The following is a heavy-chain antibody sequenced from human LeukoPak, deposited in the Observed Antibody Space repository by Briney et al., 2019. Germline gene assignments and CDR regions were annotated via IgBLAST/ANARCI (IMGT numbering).Heavy chain of an antibody. CDR1: GFTFSGYA. CDR2: ISGSGGST. D-gene: IGHD2-15*01. V-gene: IGHV3-23*01. J-gene: IGHJ4*02. CDR3: AKDTSHCSGGSCYSDY. Sequence: GGSLRLSCAASGFTFSGYAMSWVRQAPGKGLEWVSAISGSGGSTYYADSVKGRFTISRDNSKNTLYLQMNSLRAEDTAVYYCAKDTSHCSGGSCYSDYWGQGTLVTVSS.